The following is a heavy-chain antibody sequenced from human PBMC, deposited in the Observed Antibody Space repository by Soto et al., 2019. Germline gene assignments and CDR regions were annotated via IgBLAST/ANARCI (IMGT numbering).Heavy chain of an antibody. CDR3: ARGNYAWYYFDY. D-gene: IGHD4-4*01. Sequence: SETLSLTCTVSGGSISSGGYYWSWIRQHPGKGLEWIGYIYYSGSTYYNPSLKSRVTISVDTSKNQFSLKLSSVTAADTDVYYCARGNYAWYYFDYWGQGTLVNVSS. J-gene: IGHJ4*02. CDR1: GGSISSGGYY. V-gene: IGHV4-31*03. CDR2: IYYSGST.